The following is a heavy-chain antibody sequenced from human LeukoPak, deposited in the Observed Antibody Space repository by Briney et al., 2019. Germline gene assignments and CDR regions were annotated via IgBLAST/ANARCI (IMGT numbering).Heavy chain of an antibody. D-gene: IGHD3-16*01. V-gene: IGHV4-4*09. CDR3: TRRRGGFGEGEFDY. Sequence: SETLSLTCTVSGGSISGVYWNWIRQPPRRGLGWVGYVHTGGSISFNPSLRNRLTFSIDTTNNQVSLRLSSVTAADTATYYCTRRRGGFGEGEFDYWGQGTPVTVSS. J-gene: IGHJ4*02. CDR1: GGSISGVY. CDR2: VHTGGSI.